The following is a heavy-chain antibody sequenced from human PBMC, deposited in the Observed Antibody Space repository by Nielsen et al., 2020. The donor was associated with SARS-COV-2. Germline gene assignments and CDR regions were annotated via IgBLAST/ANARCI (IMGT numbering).Heavy chain of an antibody. D-gene: IGHD3-9*01. CDR1: GFTFVDYG. V-gene: IGHV3-33*08. Sequence: GGSLRLSCAASGFTFVDYGLHWVRQAPGKGLEWVALIGWDGSNKYYADSVKGRFTISRDNSKNTLYLQMNSLRPEDTAVYYCARLRDDGYYFDTGPFDYWGQGALVTVSS. CDR2: IGWDGSNK. J-gene: IGHJ4*02. CDR3: ARLRDDGYYFDTGPFDY.